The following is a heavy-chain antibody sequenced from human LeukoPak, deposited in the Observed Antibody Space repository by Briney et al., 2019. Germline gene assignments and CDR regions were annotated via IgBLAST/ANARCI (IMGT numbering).Heavy chain of an antibody. V-gene: IGHV4-4*09. J-gene: IGHJ5*02. CDR3: ARLYGSGSYKPTWFDP. CDR2: IYTSGST. CDR1: GGSISSYY. Sequence: SETLSLTCTVSGGSISSYYWSWIRQPPGKGLEWIGYIYTSGSTNYNPSLKSRVTISVDTSKNQFSLKLGSVTAADTAVYYCARLYGSGSYKPTWFDPWGQGTLVTVSS. D-gene: IGHD3-10*01.